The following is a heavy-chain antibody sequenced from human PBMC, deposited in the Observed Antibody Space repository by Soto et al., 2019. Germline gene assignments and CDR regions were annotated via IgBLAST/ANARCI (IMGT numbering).Heavy chain of an antibody. V-gene: IGHV1-8*01. CDR2: MNPNSGNT. Sequence: ASVKVSCKASGYTFTSYDINWVRQATGQGLEWMGWMNPNSGNTGYAQKFQGRVTMTRNTSISTAYMELSSLRSEDTAVYYCARGDRIAAAGNTQELGEDWGQGTLVTVSS. CDR1: GYTFTSYD. CDR3: ARGDRIAAAGNTQELGED. D-gene: IGHD6-13*01. J-gene: IGHJ4*02.